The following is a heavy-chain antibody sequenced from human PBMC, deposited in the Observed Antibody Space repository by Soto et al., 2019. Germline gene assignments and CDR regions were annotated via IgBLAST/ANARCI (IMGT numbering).Heavy chain of an antibody. Sequence: QLRLQESGPGLVRPSETLSLTCSVSGGSINTYTYYWGWIRQPPGKGLEWIGGVYYRGDTYSNPSLKSRVTMSVDTSKNHFSLRLTSVTAADTAVYYCARQDKMGRYLDSWGRGALVTVSS. J-gene: IGHJ4*02. V-gene: IGHV4-39*01. CDR3: ARQDKMGRYLDS. CDR1: GGSINTYTYY. D-gene: IGHD3-16*02. CDR2: VYYRGDT.